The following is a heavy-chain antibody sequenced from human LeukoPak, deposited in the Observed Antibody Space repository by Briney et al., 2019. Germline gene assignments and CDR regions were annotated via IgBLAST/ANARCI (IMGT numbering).Heavy chain of an antibody. CDR2: INPNGGST. CDR1: GYSFPRYC. D-gene: IGHD3-22*01. Sequence: GVSVKVSYQPCGYSFPRYCMSWVRQAPGQGLEGMGVINPNGGSTSYAQKFQGKVTMTRDASTSTVYMELSSMRSEDTDVYYCARNKYCYDNSGRLPPFDPWGQGTLLTVSS. V-gene: IGHV1-46*01. CDR3: ARNKYCYDNSGRLPPFDP. J-gene: IGHJ5*02.